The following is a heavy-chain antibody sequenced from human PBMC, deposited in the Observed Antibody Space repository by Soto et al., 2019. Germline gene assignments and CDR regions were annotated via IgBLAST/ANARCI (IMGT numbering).Heavy chain of an antibody. CDR3: ARDGFSGTTSDV. Sequence: GGSLRLSCAASGFTFSDYYMSWIRQAPGKGLEWVSYISSSGSTIYYADSVKDRFTISRDKAKNSLYLKMNSLRAEDTAVYYCARDGFSGTTSDVWGKGTTVTVSS. J-gene: IGHJ6*04. V-gene: IGHV3-11*01. D-gene: IGHD1-1*01. CDR1: GFTFSDYY. CDR2: ISSSGSTI.